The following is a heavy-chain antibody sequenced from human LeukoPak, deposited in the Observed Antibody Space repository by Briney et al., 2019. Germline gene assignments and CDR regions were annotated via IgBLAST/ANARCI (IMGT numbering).Heavy chain of an antibody. CDR1: ARSISSYY. Sequence: PSETLSLTCTVSARSISSYYWSWIRQPPGKGLEWIGYVYYSGSTSYNPSLKSRVTISLDTSKNQFSLRLSSVTAADTALYYCARGRAPGYWGQGTLVTVSS. V-gene: IGHV4-59*01. CDR3: ARGRAPGY. J-gene: IGHJ4*02. CDR2: VYYSGST.